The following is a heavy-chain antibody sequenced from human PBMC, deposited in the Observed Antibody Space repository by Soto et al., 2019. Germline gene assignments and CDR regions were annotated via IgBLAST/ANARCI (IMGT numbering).Heavy chain of an antibody. D-gene: IGHD1-26*01. CDR3: AKDIRGANPWAYYFDY. CDR2: ISYDGSYK. V-gene: IGHV3-30*18. J-gene: IGHJ4*02. CDR1: GFTFNNYG. Sequence: QVQLVESGGEVVQPGRSLRLSCAASGFTFNNYGMHWVRQAPGKGLEWVAVISYDGSYKYYADSVKGRFTISRDNSKNMLYLQMNSLRAEDTAVYHCAKDIRGANPWAYYFDYWGQGTLVTVSS.